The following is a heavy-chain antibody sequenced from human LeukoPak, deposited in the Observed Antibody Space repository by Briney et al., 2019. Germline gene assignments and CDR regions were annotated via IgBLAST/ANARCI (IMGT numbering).Heavy chain of an antibody. J-gene: IGHJ6*03. CDR1: GFTFSSYA. Sequence: GGSLRLSCAASGFTFSSYAMSWVRQAPGKGLEWVSTVSGSGGSTYYADSVKGRFTISRDNSKNTLYLQMNSLRAEDTAVYYCAKSSIGYCSSTPCYYYMDVWGKGTTVTVSS. D-gene: IGHD2-2*01. V-gene: IGHV3-23*01. CDR2: VSGSGGST. CDR3: AKSSIGYCSSTPCYYYMDV.